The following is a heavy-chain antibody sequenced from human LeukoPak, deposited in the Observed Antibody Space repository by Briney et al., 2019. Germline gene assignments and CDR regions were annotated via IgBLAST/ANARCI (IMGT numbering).Heavy chain of an antibody. D-gene: IGHD3-10*01. CDR1: GFTVSSNY. J-gene: IGHJ6*02. V-gene: IGHV3-66*01. CDR3: ARDKVQYYGSGSLTRSYYYYGMDV. CDR2: IYSGGST. Sequence: GGSLRLSCAASGFTVSSNYMSWVRQAPGKGLEWVSVIYSGGSTYYADSVKGRFTISRDNSKNTLYLQMNILRAEDTAVYYCARDKVQYYGSGSLTRSYYYYGMDVWGQGTTVTVSS.